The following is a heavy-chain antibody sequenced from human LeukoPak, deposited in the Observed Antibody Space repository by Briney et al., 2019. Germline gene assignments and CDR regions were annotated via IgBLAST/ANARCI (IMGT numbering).Heavy chain of an antibody. V-gene: IGHV3-30*18. J-gene: IGHJ4*02. CDR2: ISYDGSNK. D-gene: IGHD4/OR15-4a*01. Sequence: PGGSLRLSCAASGFTFSSYGMHWVRQAPGKGLEWVAVISYDGSNKYYADSVKGRFTISGDNSKNTLYLQMNSLRAEDTAVYYCAKESMTRGLIDYWGQGTLVTVSS. CDR3: AKESMTRGLIDY. CDR1: GFTFSSYG.